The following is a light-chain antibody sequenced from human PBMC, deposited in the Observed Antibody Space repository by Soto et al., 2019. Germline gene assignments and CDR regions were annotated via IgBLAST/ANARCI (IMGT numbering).Light chain of an antibody. CDR2: DVS. V-gene: IGLV2-14*01. CDR1: SSDVGGYNY. J-gene: IGLJ3*02. Sequence: QSVLTQPASVSGSPGQSITISCTGTSSDVGGYNYVSWYQRHPGKAPKLMIYDVSNRPSGVSNRFSGSKSGNTASLTISGLQAEDEADYYRSSYTSSSTLVFGGGTKLTVL. CDR3: SSYTSSSTLV.